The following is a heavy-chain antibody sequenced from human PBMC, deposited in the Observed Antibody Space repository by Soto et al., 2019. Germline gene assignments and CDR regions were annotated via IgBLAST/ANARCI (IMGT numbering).Heavy chain of an antibody. D-gene: IGHD2-21*02. J-gene: IGHJ3*02. CDR1: GGSISSGGYY. V-gene: IGHV4-31*03. CDR2: IYYSGST. CDR3: ASLKGHCGGDCSNAFDI. Sequence: QVQLQESGPGLVKPSQTLSLTCTVSGGSISSGGYYWSWIRQHPGKGLEWIGYIYYSGSTYYNPSLKSRVTISVDQPKNQFYLKLSSVTAADTAVYYCASLKGHCGGDCSNAFDIWGQGTMVTVSS.